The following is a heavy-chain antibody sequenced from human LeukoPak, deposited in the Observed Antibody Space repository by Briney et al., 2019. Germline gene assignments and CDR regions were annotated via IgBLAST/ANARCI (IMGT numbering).Heavy chain of an antibody. Sequence: ASVKLSCKVSGYTLSELSMHWVRQAPGTGLEWVGGFAPEYGETIYAQNFQGRVTMTEDTSTDTAYTELSSLRSEDTAVYYCTTEGRYGSGTYYMTFWGQGSLLTVSS. CDR1: GYTLSELS. V-gene: IGHV1-24*01. CDR2: FAPEYGET. D-gene: IGHD3-10*01. J-gene: IGHJ4*02. CDR3: TTEGRYGSGTYYMTF.